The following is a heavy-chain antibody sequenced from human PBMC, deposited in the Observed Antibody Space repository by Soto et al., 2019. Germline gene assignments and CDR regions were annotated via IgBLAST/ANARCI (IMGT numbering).Heavy chain of an antibody. CDR1: GYSFTSYW. V-gene: IGHV5-10-1*04. CDR2: IDPSDSYT. Sequence: GESLKISCKGSGYSFTSYWISWVRQMPGKGLEWMGRIDPSDSYTNYSPSFQGQVTISADKSISTIYLQWSSLKASDTAIYYCARRGQNAIYYYYGMDVWGQGTSVTVSS. J-gene: IGHJ6*02. CDR3: ARRGQNAIYYYYGMDV.